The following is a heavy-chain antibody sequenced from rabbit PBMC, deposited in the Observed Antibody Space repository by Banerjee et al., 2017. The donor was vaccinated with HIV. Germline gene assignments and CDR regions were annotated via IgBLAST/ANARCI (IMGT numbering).Heavy chain of an antibody. CDR3: VRSRSYDDYGDYGYYFNL. D-gene: IGHD2-1*01. J-gene: IGHJ4*01. CDR1: GFDFSSYY. Sequence: QLKETGGGLVQPGGSLTLSCKASGFDFSSYYMSWVRQAPGKGLEWIGTIYAGSGSTDYASWVNGRFTISSHNAQNTLYLQLNSLTAADTATYFCVRSRSYDDYGDYGYYFNLWGQGTLVTVS. CDR2: IYAGSGST. V-gene: IGHV1S7*01.